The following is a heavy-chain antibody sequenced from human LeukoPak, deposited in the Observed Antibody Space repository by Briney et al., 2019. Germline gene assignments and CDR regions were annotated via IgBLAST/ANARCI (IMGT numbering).Heavy chain of an antibody. D-gene: IGHD1-20*01. Sequence: QTGGSLRPSCAASGFTFSRYWMHWARQAPGKGPVWVSRMNSDGSSTSYADSVKGRFTISRDNAKNTLYLQMNSLRAEDTAVYYCAGDFGISEVYWGQGTLVTVSS. CDR2: MNSDGSST. V-gene: IGHV3-74*01. CDR3: AGDFGISEVY. J-gene: IGHJ4*02. CDR1: GFTFSRYW.